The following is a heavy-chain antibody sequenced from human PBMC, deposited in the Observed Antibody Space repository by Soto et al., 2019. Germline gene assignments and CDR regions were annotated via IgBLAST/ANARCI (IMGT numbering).Heavy chain of an antibody. J-gene: IGHJ4*02. V-gene: IGHV1-69*08. CDR3: ARDPSGYDLPAY. Sequence: QVQLVQSGAEVKKPGSAVKVSCTASGGTFSSYTISWVRQAPGRGLEWMGRIIPILGIANYAQKFQGRVTIPADKSTSTAYMELSSLRSEDTSVYSCARDPSGYDLPAYWGQGTLVTVSS. D-gene: IGHD5-12*01. CDR1: GGTFSSYT. CDR2: IIPILGIA.